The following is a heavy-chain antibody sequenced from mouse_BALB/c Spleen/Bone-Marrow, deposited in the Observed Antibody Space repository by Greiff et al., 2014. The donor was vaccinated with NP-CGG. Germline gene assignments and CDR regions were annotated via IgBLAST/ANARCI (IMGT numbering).Heavy chain of an antibody. J-gene: IGHJ2*01. D-gene: IGHD3-2*02. Sequence: DVNLEVSGGGLVQPGGSLKLSCAASGFTFSNYGMSWVRQTPDKRLELVATINSNGGITYYPDSVKGRFTISRDNAKNTLYLQMSSLKSEDTAMYYCAKNQEAFDYWGQGTTLTVSS. CDR1: GFTFSNYG. CDR3: AKNQEAFDY. V-gene: IGHV5-6-3*01. CDR2: INSNGGIT.